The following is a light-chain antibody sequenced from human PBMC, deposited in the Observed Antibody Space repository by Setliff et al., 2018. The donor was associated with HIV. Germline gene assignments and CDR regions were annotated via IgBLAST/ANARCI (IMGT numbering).Light chain of an antibody. CDR3: SSYTRTNLFV. CDR2: EVF. Sequence: QSALTQPASVSASPGQSITISCTGTTSDISHYNFVSWYQQHPDSAPKLLIYEVFNRPSGVSHRFSGSKSGNPASLTISGLQAEDEADYYCSSYTRTNLFVFGTGTKVTVL. J-gene: IGLJ1*01. CDR1: TSDISHYNF. V-gene: IGLV2-14*01.